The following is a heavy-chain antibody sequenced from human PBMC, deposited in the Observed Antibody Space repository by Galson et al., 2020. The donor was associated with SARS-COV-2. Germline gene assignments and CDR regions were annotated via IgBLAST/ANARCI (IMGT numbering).Heavy chain of an antibody. V-gene: IGHV4-34*01. D-gene: IGHD3-22*01. CDR1: GGSFSDYY. CDR3: ARSRQDVTMIVVAGTAYYHYMYV. J-gene: IGHJ6*03. Sequence: SKTLSPTCALHGGSFSDYYWSWIRQSQGKGLEWIGEINHSGSTKSSPSLQSRVTKAVDTSKNQVSLKLTSMTAADTSVYYCARSRQDVTMIVVAGTAYYHYMYVWSKGATVTISS. CDR2: INHSGST.